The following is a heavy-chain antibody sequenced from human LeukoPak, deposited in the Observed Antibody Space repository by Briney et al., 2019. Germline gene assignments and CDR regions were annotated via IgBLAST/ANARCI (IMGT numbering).Heavy chain of an antibody. V-gene: IGHV4-30-2*01. Sequence: SQTLSLTCTVSGGSISSGGYYWSWIRQPPGKGLEWIGYIYHSGSTYYNPSLKSRVTISVDRSKNQFSLKLSSVTAADTAVYYCARMLEGRQQLVPHFDYWGQGTLVTVSS. CDR2: IYHSGST. CDR3: ARMLEGRQQLVPHFDY. CDR1: GGSISSGGYY. D-gene: IGHD6-13*01. J-gene: IGHJ4*02.